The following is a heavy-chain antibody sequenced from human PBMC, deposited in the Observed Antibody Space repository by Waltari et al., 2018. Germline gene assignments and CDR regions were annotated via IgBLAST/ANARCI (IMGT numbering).Heavy chain of an antibody. D-gene: IGHD2-21*02. CDR1: GFTFNSYA. V-gene: IGHV3-23*01. CDR2: IRTSGGTT. J-gene: IGHJ4*02. CDR3: AKDSNCGGDCYLYYFDY. Sequence: EVQLLESGGDLVQPGGSLSLSCAASGFTFNSYAMSWVRQTPGKGLEWVSTIRTSGGTTYYADSVKGRFTISRDNAKNTLYLQMNSLRAEDTAVYYCAKDSNCGGDCYLYYFDYWGQGTLVTVSS.